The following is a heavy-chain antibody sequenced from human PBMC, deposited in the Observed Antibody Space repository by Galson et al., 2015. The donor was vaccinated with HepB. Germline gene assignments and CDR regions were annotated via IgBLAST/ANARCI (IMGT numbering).Heavy chain of an antibody. Sequence: QSGAEVKKPGESLKISCKGSGYSFTSYWIGWVRQMPGKGLEWMGIIYPGDSDTRYSPSFQGQVTISADKSISTAYLQWSSLKASDTAMYYCARLYYDFWSGYGSDSLDYWGQGTLVTVSS. V-gene: IGHV5-51*03. CDR1: GYSFTSYW. J-gene: IGHJ4*02. CDR2: IYPGDSDT. D-gene: IGHD3-3*01. CDR3: ARLYYDFWSGYGSDSLDY.